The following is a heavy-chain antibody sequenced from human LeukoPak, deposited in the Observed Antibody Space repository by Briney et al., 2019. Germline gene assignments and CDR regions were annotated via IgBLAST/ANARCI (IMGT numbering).Heavy chain of an antibody. J-gene: IGHJ4*02. D-gene: IGHD6-6*01. CDR3: VRDLGSSSGRYFDY. V-gene: IGHV3-48*01. CDR2: ISSSSSTI. Sequence: GGSLRLSCAASGFTFSSYSKNWVRQAPGKGLQWVSYISSSSSTIYYADSVKGRFTISRDNAKNSLYLQMNSLRAEDTAVYYCVRDLGSSSGRYFDYWGQGTLVTVSS. CDR1: GFTFSSYS.